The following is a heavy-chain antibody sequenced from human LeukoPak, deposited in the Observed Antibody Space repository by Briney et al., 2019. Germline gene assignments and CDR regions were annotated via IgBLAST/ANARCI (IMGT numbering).Heavy chain of an antibody. D-gene: IGHD6-19*01. Sequence: PGGSLRLSCAASGFTFIDYDMHWVRQVIGKGLEWVSAIGIRGDTHDSGSVKGRFTISRENAESSLYLQMNSLRAEDTAVYYCARGGIQVSGIDEFDYWGQGHLVTVSS. CDR1: GFTFIDYD. CDR2: IGIRGDT. J-gene: IGHJ4*02. V-gene: IGHV3-13*01. CDR3: ARGGIQVSGIDEFDY.